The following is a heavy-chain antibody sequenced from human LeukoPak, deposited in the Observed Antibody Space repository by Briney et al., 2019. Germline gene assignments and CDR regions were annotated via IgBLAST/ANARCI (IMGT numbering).Heavy chain of an antibody. D-gene: IGHD6-19*01. V-gene: IGHV3-30*18. J-gene: IGHJ4*02. CDR1: GFTFSSYG. CDR3: AKTTGVAVAGTGDYYLDY. CDR2: ISYDGSNE. Sequence: GRSLRLSCAASGFTFSSYGMHWVRKAPGKGLEWVAIISYDGSNEYYADSVKGRFTISRDNSKNTLYLQMNSLRAEDTAVYYCAKTTGVAVAGTGDYYLDYWGRGTLVTVSS.